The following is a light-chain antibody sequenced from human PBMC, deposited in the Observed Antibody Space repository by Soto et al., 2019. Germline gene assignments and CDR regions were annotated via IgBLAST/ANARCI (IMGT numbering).Light chain of an antibody. Sequence: EIVMTQSPATLPVSPLERAILSSRASQSVSSNLAWYQQKPGQAPRFLIYGASTRATGIPARFSGSGSGTEFTLTISSLQSEDFAVYYCQQYDNWPLTFGGGTKVDIK. V-gene: IGKV3-15*01. J-gene: IGKJ4*01. CDR1: QSVSSN. CDR2: GAS. CDR3: QQYDNWPLT.